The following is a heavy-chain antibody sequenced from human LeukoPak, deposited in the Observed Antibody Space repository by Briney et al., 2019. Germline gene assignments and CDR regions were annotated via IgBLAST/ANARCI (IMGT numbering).Heavy chain of an antibody. V-gene: IGHV4-39*07. D-gene: IGHD6-19*01. J-gene: IGHJ4*02. CDR1: GGSISSSSYY. CDR2: IYYSGST. Sequence: SETLSLTCTVSGGSISSSSYYWGWIRQPPGKGLEWIGSIYYSGSTYYNPSLKSRVTMSVDTSKNQFSLKLSSVTAADTAVYYCAGRYSSGWFDFDYWGQGTRVTVSS. CDR3: AGRYSSGWFDFDY.